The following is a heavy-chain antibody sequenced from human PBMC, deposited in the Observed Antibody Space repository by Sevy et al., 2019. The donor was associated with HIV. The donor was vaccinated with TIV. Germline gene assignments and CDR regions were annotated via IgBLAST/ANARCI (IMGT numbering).Heavy chain of an antibody. D-gene: IGHD4-17*01. CDR3: VRLRGLDGDHNGVYYYYYYGMDV. CDR1: GFTFSDNY. V-gene: IGHV3-11*01. Sequence: EGSLRLSCAASGFTFSDNYMSWIHQAPGKELEWVSYICSSGSTIYYADSVKGRFTISRDNAKNSLYLQMNSLRAEDTAVYHCVRLRGLDGDHNGVYYYYYYGMDVWGQGTTVTVSS. J-gene: IGHJ6*02. CDR2: ICSSGSTI.